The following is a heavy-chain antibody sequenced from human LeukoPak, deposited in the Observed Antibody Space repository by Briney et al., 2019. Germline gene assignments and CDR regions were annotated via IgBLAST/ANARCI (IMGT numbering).Heavy chain of an antibody. D-gene: IGHD6-6*01. J-gene: IGHJ4*02. Sequence: ASVKVSCKASGYTFTGYCMHWVRQAPGQGLEWMGWINPNSGGTNYAQKFQGRVTMTRDTSISTAYMELSRLRSDDTAVYYCARDHSIAARPVDYWGQGTLVTVSS. V-gene: IGHV1-2*02. CDR2: INPNSGGT. CDR3: ARDHSIAARPVDY. CDR1: GYTFTGYC.